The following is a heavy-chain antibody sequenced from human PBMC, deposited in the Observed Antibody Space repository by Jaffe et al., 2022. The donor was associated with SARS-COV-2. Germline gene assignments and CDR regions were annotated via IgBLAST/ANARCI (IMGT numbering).Heavy chain of an antibody. V-gene: IGHV3-30*04. CDR2: ISYDGNHK. CDR1: GFSFSSHA. Sequence: QVHLVESGGGVVQPGRSLRLSCAASGFSFSSHAMYWVRQAPGKGLERVAGISYDGNHKYYADSVKGRFTISRDNSKNTLSLQMNSLRAEDTAVYYCARDSWGFDYWGQGTLVTISS. CDR3: ARDSWGFDY. J-gene: IGHJ4*02. D-gene: IGHD7-27*01.